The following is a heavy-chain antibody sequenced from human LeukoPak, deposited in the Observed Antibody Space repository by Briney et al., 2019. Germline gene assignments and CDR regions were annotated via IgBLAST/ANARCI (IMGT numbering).Heavy chain of an antibody. CDR3: ASHGYSYGLYY. Sequence: GGSLRLSCAASGFTFSSYGMHWVRQAPGKGLEWVAVISYDGSNKYYADSVKGRFTISRDNSKNTLYLQMNSLRAEDTAVYYCASHGYSYGLYYWGQGTLVTVSS. J-gene: IGHJ4*02. CDR2: ISYDGSNK. CDR1: GFTFSSYG. D-gene: IGHD5-18*01. V-gene: IGHV3-30*03.